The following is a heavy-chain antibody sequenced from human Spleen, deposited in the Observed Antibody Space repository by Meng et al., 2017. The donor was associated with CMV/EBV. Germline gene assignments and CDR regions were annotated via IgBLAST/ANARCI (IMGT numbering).Heavy chain of an antibody. CDR1: GFSFSSHD. CDR3: ARQWDYGYNSLDY. J-gene: IGHJ4*02. Sequence: GESLKICCAASGFSFSSHDMHWVRQPPGKGLEWVSSIGSAGDRYYAGSVKGRFTISRENAKNSFSLQMNSLRVGDTAVYYCARQWDYGYNSLDYWGQGTLVTVSS. D-gene: IGHD3-16*01. V-gene: IGHV3-13*01. CDR2: IGSAGDR.